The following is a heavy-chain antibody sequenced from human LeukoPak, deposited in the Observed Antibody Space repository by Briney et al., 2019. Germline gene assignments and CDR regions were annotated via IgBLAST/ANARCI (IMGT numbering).Heavy chain of an antibody. CDR3: ASGGYSFFY. CDR2: IKQDGSER. Sequence: GGSLRLSCAASGFSFSSYWMNWVRQAPGKGLEWVANIKQDGSERYYVDSVKGRFTISRDNAKNSLYLQMNSLRAEDTAVYYCASGGYSFFYWGQGTLVTVSS. CDR1: GFSFSSYW. V-gene: IGHV3-7*03. J-gene: IGHJ4*02. D-gene: IGHD5-18*01.